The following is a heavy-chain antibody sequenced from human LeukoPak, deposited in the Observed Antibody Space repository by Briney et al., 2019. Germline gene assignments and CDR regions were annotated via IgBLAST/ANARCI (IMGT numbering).Heavy chain of an antibody. D-gene: IGHD3-3*01. Sequence: PGGSLRLSCAASGFTFSGFEMNWVRQAPGKGLEWVSYISSSGSTIYYADSVKGRFTISRDNAKNSLYLQMNSLRAEDTAVYYCARGITIFGGGDYWGQGTLVTVSS. J-gene: IGHJ4*02. CDR3: ARGITIFGGGDY. CDR1: GFTFSGFE. V-gene: IGHV3-48*03. CDR2: ISSSGSTI.